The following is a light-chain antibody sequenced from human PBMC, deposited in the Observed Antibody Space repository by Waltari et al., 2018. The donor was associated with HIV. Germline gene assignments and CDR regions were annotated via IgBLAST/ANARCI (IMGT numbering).Light chain of an antibody. J-gene: IGLJ2*01. CDR2: EGT. CDR1: SSPVGSSKY. Sequence: QSALTHPPPASGSPGQSVTISSTGTSSPVGSSKYVSWYQQHPGKAPKLMIYEGTKRPSGVPDRFSGSKSGNTASLTVSGLQAEDEADYYCSSYAGSNNLVFGGGTKLTVL. V-gene: IGLV2-8*01. CDR3: SSYAGSNNLV.